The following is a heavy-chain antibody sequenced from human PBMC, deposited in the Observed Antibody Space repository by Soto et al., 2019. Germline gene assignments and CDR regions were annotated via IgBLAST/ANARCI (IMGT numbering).Heavy chain of an antibody. Sequence: GGSLRLSCAASGFTFSSYSMNWVRQAPGKGLEWVSSISSSSSYIYYADSVKGRFTISRDNAKNSLYLQMNSLRAEDTAVYYCARVGTMVRGVTQGYYYYYYMDVWGKGTTVTVSS. V-gene: IGHV3-21*01. J-gene: IGHJ6*03. CDR1: GFTFSSYS. D-gene: IGHD3-10*01. CDR2: ISSSSSYI. CDR3: ARVGTMVRGVTQGYYYYYYMDV.